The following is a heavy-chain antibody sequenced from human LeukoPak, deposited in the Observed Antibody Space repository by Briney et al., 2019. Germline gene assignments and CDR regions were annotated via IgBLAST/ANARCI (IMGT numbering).Heavy chain of an antibody. CDR1: GGAISRWC. J-gene: IGHJ4*02. D-gene: IGHD3-10*01. Sequence: SETLSLTCTVSGGAISRWCWSWLRQPAGKGLEWIGRFCTTGSTNYSPSLKSRVTMSVDTSKNQFSLNLISVTAADTAVYYCARDLGDTYGSVGDFDYWGQGTLVTVSS. CDR3: ARDLGDTYGSVGDFDY. CDR2: FCTTGST. V-gene: IGHV4-4*07.